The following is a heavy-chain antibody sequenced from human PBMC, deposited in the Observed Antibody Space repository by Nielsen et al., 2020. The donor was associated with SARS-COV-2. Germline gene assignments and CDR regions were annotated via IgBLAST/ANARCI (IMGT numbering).Heavy chain of an antibody. CDR2: ISAYNGNT. V-gene: IGHV1-18*01. CDR1: GYTFRNYG. Sequence: ASVKVSCKASGYTFRNYGINWVRQAPGQGLEWMAWISAYNGNTNYAQKLQGRVTITADKSTSTAYMELSSLRSEDTAVYYCASLTDWSADYYYGMDVWGQGTTVTVSS. D-gene: IGHD3-9*01. J-gene: IGHJ6*02. CDR3: ASLTDWSADYYYGMDV.